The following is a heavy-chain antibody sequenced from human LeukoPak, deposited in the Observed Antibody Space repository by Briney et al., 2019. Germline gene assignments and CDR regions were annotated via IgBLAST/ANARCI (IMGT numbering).Heavy chain of an antibody. D-gene: IGHD3-9*01. Sequence: SETLSLTCTVSGYSISTGYYWGWIRQSPGKGLEWIATIHHSGSTDYNPSLKTRVTISVDTSKNQFSLRLSSVTASDTAVYYCAREGRLGSTRVDYWGQGTLVTVSS. CDR1: GYSISTGYY. J-gene: IGHJ4*02. V-gene: IGHV4-38-2*02. CDR2: IHHSGST. CDR3: AREGRLGSTRVDY.